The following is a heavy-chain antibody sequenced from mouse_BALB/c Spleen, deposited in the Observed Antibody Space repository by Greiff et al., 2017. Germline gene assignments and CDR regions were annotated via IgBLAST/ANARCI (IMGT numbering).Heavy chain of an antibody. CDR2: IYPGDGDT. D-gene: IGHD1-1*01. CDR1: GYTFTSYW. V-gene: IGHV1-87*01. J-gene: IGHJ3*01. CDR3: ARDYGSSPFAY. Sequence: VQLKESGPELVKPGASVKLSCKASGYTFTSYWMQWVKQRPGQGLEWIGAIYPGDGDTRYTQKFKGKATLTADKSSSTAYMQLSSLASEDSAVYYCARDYGSSPFAYWGQGTLVTVSA.